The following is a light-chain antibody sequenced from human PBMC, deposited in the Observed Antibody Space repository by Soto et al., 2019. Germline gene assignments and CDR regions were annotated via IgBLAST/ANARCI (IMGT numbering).Light chain of an antibody. CDR2: DAS. CDR1: QSISTY. V-gene: IGKV3-11*01. CDR3: QQRSDWPPLFT. Sequence: EIVLTQSPATLSLSPGERATLSCRASQSISTYLAWYQQRPGQAPRLLIHDASKRATGIPARFSGSGSGTDFTLTINSLEPEDFAFYYCQQRSDWPPLFTFGPGTKLDVK. J-gene: IGKJ3*01.